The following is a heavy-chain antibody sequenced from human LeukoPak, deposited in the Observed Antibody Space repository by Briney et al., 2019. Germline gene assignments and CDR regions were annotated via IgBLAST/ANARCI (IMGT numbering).Heavy chain of an antibody. CDR2: INSDGSST. CDR1: GFTFSNYW. V-gene: IGHV3-74*01. CDR3: AGGHDKEGIAAAGIC. Sequence: PGGSLRLSCAASGFTFSNYWMHWVRHAPGKGLVWVSRINSDGSSTSYADSVKGRFTISRDNAKNTLYLQMNSLRAEDTAVYYCAGGHDKEGIAAAGICWGQGTLVTVSS. J-gene: IGHJ4*02. D-gene: IGHD6-13*01.